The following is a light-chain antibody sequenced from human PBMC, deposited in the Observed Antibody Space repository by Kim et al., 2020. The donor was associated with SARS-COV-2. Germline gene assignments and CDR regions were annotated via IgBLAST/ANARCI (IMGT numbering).Light chain of an antibody. V-gene: IGKV3-20*01. CDR3: QQYGISPWT. CDR2: CAS. CDR1: QSSTSSY. J-gene: IGKJ1*01. Sequence: LSPGERTNRSGRASQSSTSSYLAWYQQNPGQAPRLLIYCASRATGIPDRFSGSVSGTDVTLTISRLEPEYFSVYYCQQYGISPWTFGQGTKVDIK.